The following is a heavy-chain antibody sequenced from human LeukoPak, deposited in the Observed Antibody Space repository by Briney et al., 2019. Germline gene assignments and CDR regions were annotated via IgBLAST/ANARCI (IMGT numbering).Heavy chain of an antibody. CDR1: GFTFDDYG. CDR3: AKAPLGRCSGAICYYFDY. D-gene: IGHD2-15*01. V-gene: IGHV3-20*04. CDR2: INWNGGST. Sequence: GGSLRLSCAASGFTFDDYGMSWVRQAPGKGLEWVSGINWNGGSTTYADSVKGRFTISRDNAKNSLYLQMNSLRAEDAAVYYCAKAPLGRCSGAICYYFDYWGQGTLVTVSS. J-gene: IGHJ4*02.